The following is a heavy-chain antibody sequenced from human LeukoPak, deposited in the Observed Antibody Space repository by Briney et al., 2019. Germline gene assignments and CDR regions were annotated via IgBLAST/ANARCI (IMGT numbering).Heavy chain of an antibody. CDR2: ISYTGST. V-gene: IGHV4-59*01. CDR1: GGSISPYF. D-gene: IGHD5-12*01. CDR3: ARVRGGYDAIDH. J-gene: IGHJ4*02. Sequence: NSSETLSLTCTVSGGSISPYFWSWIRQPPGKGLEWIGYISYTGSTNYNPSLKSRVTISVDTSKNQFSLQLTSVTAADTAVYHCARVRGGYDAIDHWGQGTLVTVSS.